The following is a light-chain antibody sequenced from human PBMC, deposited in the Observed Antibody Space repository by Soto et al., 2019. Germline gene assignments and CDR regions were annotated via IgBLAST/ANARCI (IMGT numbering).Light chain of an antibody. V-gene: IGKV1-33*01. CDR3: QQYDTRPTMT. Sequence: IQLTQSPSSLSASVGESVTITCRPSQDIDNYLNWYQHRPGEAPKLXXYAASYLEKGVPARFSGSGSGTDFSFTITSLQPEDSATYDCQQYDTRPTMTFGQGTRLEIK. CDR1: QDIDNY. J-gene: IGKJ5*01. CDR2: AAS.